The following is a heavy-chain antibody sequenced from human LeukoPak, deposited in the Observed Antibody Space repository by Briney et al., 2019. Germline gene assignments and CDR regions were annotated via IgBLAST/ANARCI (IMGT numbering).Heavy chain of an antibody. CDR1: GGSISNYY. CDR2: ISYSGST. CDR3: ARSRVQLERRGPFGI. Sequence: PSETLSLTCSVSGGSISNYYWNWIRQPPGKVLEWIGYISYSGSTTYRPSLKSRVAISIDTSKNQFSLKLSSVTAADTAVYYCARSRVQLERRGPFGIWGQGTMVTCSS. D-gene: IGHD1-1*01. V-gene: IGHV4-59*08. J-gene: IGHJ3*02.